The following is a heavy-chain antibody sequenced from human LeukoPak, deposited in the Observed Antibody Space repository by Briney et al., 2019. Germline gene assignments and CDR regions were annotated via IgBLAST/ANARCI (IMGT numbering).Heavy chain of an antibody. J-gene: IGHJ4*02. CDR1: GFTFSSYA. CDR3: ADHTYYDFWSGSLKY. Sequence: PGGSLRLSCAASGFTFSSYAMSWVRQAPGKGLEWVSAISGSGGSTYYADSVKGRFTISRDNSKNTLYLQMNSLRAEDTAVYYCADHTYYDFWSGSLKYWGQGILVTVSS. CDR2: ISGSGGST. V-gene: IGHV3-23*01. D-gene: IGHD3-3*01.